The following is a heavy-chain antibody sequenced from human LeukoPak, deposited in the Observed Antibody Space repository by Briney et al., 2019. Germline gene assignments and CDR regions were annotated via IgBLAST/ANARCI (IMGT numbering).Heavy chain of an antibody. CDR2: INSDGSST. D-gene: IGHD1-14*01. J-gene: IGHJ4*02. CDR3: VREPQAEYYFDY. V-gene: IGHV3-74*01. CDR1: GFTFSSYW. Sequence: GGSLRLSCAASGFTFSSYWMHWVRQAPGKGLVWVSRINSDGSSTTYADSVKSRFTISRDNAKNTLYLQMNSLRAEDTAVYYCVREPQAEYYFDYWGQGTLVTVSS.